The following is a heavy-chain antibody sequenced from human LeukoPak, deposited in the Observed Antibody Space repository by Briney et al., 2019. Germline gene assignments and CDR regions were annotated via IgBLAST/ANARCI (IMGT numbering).Heavy chain of an antibody. CDR2: IYTSGST. V-gene: IGHV4-4*07. Sequence: SETLSLTCTVSGGSISSYYWSWIRQPAGKGLEWIGRIYTSGSTNYNPSLKSRVTMSVDTSKNQFSLKLSSVTAADTAVYYCAREGYSYGYYYYYMDVWGKGTTVTVSS. D-gene: IGHD5-18*01. J-gene: IGHJ6*03. CDR3: AREGYSYGYYYYYMDV. CDR1: GGSISSYY.